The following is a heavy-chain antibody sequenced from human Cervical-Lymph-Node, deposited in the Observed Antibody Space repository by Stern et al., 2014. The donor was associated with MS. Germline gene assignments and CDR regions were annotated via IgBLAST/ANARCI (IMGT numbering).Heavy chain of an antibody. CDR3: ASAYSSSHYYFDY. V-gene: IGHV3-33*08. CDR1: GFTFSRYA. CDR2: IWSYGSNP. D-gene: IGHD6-13*01. Sequence: QMQLVESGGGVVQPGRSLRLSCAASGFTFSRYAMHWVRQAPGEGLEEVAIIWSYGSNPYYADSVTGRFPISRDNFKNTLYLQMNSLRAEDTAVYYCASAYSSSHYYFDYWGQGTLVTVSS. J-gene: IGHJ4*02.